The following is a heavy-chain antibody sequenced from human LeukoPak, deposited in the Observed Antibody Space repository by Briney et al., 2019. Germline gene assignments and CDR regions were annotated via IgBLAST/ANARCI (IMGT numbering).Heavy chain of an antibody. V-gene: IGHV4-59*01. Sequence: SETLSLTCTVSGGSISSYYWSWIRQPPGKGLEWIGYIYYSGSTNYNPSLKSRVTISVDTSKNQFSLKLSSVTAADTAVYYCAGERGLSTRTLFDYWGQGTLVTVSS. J-gene: IGHJ4*02. D-gene: IGHD3/OR15-3a*01. CDR3: AGERGLSTRTLFDY. CDR1: GGSISSYY. CDR2: IYYSGST.